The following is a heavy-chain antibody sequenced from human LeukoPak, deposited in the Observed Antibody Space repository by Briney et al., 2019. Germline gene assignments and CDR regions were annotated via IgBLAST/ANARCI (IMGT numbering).Heavy chain of an antibody. CDR1: GYTFTGYY. J-gene: IGHJ4*02. Sequence: ASVKVSCKASGYTFTGYYIHWVRQAPGQGLEWMGWINLNSGGTNYAQKFQDRVTMTRDTSITTAYMELSRLRFDDTALYYCARSPHILTDENFDYWGQGTLVTVSS. V-gene: IGHV1-2*02. CDR2: INLNSGGT. CDR3: ARSPHILTDENFDY. D-gene: IGHD3-9*01.